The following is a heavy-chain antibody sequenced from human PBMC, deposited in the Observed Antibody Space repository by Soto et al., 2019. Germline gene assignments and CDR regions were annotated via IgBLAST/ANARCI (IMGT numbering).Heavy chain of an antibody. CDR3: ARDLGEVSAL. CDR2: ISSSSHYI. Sequence: PGGSLRLSCVASGFRFSGSTMNWVRQAPGKGLNLVSSISSSSHYIYYADSLKGRFTISRDNAKNSLFLQMNSLRAEDTAVYYCARDLGEVSALWGQGTLVTVSS. J-gene: IGHJ4*02. CDR1: GFRFSGST. V-gene: IGHV3-21*01. D-gene: IGHD3-10*01.